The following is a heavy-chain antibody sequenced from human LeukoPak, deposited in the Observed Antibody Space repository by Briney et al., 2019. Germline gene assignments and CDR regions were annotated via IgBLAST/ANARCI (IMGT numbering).Heavy chain of an antibody. CDR1: GYTFISYA. CDR3: AREGSSGWLIDY. Sequence: GASVKVSCKASGYTFISYAISWVRQAPGQGLEWMGRIIPILGIANYAQKFQGRVTITADKSTSTAYMELSSLRSEDTAVYYCAREGSSGWLIDYWGQGTLVTVSS. D-gene: IGHD6-19*01. CDR2: IIPILGIA. V-gene: IGHV1-69*04. J-gene: IGHJ4*02.